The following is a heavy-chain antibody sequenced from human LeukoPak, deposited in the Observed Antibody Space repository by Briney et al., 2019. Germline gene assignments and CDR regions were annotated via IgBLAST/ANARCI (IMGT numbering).Heavy chain of an antibody. V-gene: IGHV3-23*01. CDR1: GLTFSNYA. CDR3: AKGSTYFYGSGTSDDAFDI. Sequence: GGSLRLSCAASGLTFSNYAMSWVRRAPGKGLEWVSAISGSGGSTSYADSVKGRFTISRDNSKNTMYLQMNSLRAEDTAVYYCAKGSTYFYGSGTSDDAFDIWGQGTMVTVSS. D-gene: IGHD3-10*01. J-gene: IGHJ3*02. CDR2: ISGSGGST.